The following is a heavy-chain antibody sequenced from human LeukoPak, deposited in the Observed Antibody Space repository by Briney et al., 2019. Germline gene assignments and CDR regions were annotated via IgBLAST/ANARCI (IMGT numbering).Heavy chain of an antibody. CDR3: ATDPPWGSDVFDM. D-gene: IGHD7-27*01. Sequence: PGGSLRLSCAASGFSSSSYWMMWARQAPGKGLEWVANIKPDGSDKYHVDSVKGRFTISRDNAQNSLFLRMSSLRADDTATYYCATDPPWGSDVFDMWGRGTMVTVSS. V-gene: IGHV3-7*03. CDR1: GFSSSSYW. J-gene: IGHJ3*02. CDR2: IKPDGSDK.